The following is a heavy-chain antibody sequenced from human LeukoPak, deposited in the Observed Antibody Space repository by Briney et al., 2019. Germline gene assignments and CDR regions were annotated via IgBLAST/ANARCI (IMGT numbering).Heavy chain of an antibody. CDR1: GFTFDDNA. CDR3: TKSHYYGLGSQFDY. CDR2: ISWNSGTI. J-gene: IGHJ4*02. D-gene: IGHD3-10*01. Sequence: PGRSLRLSCAASGFTFDDNAMHWVRQAPGKGLEWVSGISWNSGTIGYADSVKGRFTISRDNAKNSLYLQMNSLRTEDTALYYCTKSHYYGLGSQFDYWGQGTLVTVSS. V-gene: IGHV3-9*01.